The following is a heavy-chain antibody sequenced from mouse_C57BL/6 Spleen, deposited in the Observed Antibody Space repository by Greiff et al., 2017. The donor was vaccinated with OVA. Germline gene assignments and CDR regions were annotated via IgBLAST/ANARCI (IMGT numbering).Heavy chain of an antibody. CDR3: AREEGPYFDY. V-gene: IGHV1-64*01. J-gene: IGHJ2*01. CDR2: IHPNSGST. Sequence: QVQLQQPGAELVKPGASVTLSCKASGYTFTSYWMHWVKQRPGQGLEWIVMIHPNSGSTNYNEKFKSKSTLTVDKSSSTAYMQLSSLTSEDSAVYYCAREEGPYFDYWGQGTTLTVSS. CDR1: GYTFTSYW.